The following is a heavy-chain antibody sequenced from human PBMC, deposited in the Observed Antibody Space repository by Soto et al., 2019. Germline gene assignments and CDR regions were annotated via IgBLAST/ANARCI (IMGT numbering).Heavy chain of an antibody. D-gene: IGHD2-2*01. CDR1: GGSISSGGYY. V-gene: IGHV4-31*11. J-gene: IGHJ3*02. CDR3: ASYQQSYAFDI. Sequence: PSETLSLTCAVSGGSISSGGYYWSWIRQHPGKGLEWIGYIFYSGSTYYNPSLKSRVTISVDTSKNQFSLKLSSVTAADTAVYYCASYQQSYAFDIWGQGTMVTVSS. CDR2: IFYSGST.